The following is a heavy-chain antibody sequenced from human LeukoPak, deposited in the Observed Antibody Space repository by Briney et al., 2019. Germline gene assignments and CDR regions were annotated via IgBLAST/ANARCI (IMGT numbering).Heavy chain of an antibody. V-gene: IGHV1-2*02. D-gene: IGHD1-7*01. Sequence: ASVKVSCKASGYTFTGYYMHWVRQAPGQGLEWMGWINPNSGGTNYAQKFQGRVTMTRDTSISTAYMELSRLRSDDTAVYYCARSRAYNWNYVGYNWFDPWGQGTLVTVSS. J-gene: IGHJ5*02. CDR3: ARSRAYNWNYVGYNWFDP. CDR1: GYTFTGYY. CDR2: INPNSGGT.